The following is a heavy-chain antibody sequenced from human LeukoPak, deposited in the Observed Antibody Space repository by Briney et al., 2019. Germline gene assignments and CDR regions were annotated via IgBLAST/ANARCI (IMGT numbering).Heavy chain of an antibody. J-gene: IGHJ4*02. Sequence: GGSLRLSCAASGFTFSNYWMSWVRQAPGKGLEWVANIKHDGGDKHYVDSVKGRFSIARDSAKNSLNLQMNSLRAEDTAVYYCARGGNYDILTGYIFDYWGQGTLVTVSS. CDR2: IKHDGGDK. D-gene: IGHD3-9*01. CDR3: ARGGNYDILTGYIFDY. V-gene: IGHV3-7*03. CDR1: GFTFSNYW.